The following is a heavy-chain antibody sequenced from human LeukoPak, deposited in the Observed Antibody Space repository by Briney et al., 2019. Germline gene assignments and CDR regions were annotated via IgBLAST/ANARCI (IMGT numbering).Heavy chain of an antibody. Sequence: PSETLSLTCTVSGGSISSSSYYRGWIRQPPGKGLEWIGSIYYSGSTYYNPSLKSRVTISVDTSKNQFSLKLSSVTAADTAVYYCARVLIFGVVLIPFDYWGQGTLVTVSS. J-gene: IGHJ4*02. D-gene: IGHD3-3*01. CDR3: ARVLIFGVVLIPFDY. V-gene: IGHV4-39*01. CDR1: GGSISSSSYY. CDR2: IYYSGST.